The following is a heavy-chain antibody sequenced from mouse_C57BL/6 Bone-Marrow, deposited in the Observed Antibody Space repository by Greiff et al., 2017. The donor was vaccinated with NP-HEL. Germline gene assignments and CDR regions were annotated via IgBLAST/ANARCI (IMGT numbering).Heavy chain of an antibody. CDR3: ATTGFDY. CDR1: GFTFSDYG. J-gene: IGHJ2*01. CDR2: ISSGSSTI. D-gene: IGHD1-1*01. V-gene: IGHV5-17*01. Sequence: DVMLVESGGGLVKPGGSLKLSCAASGFTFSDYGMHWVRQAPEKGLEWVAYISSGSSTIYYVDTVKGRFTISRDNAKNTLFLQMTSLRSEDTAMYYCATTGFDYWGQGTTLTVSS.